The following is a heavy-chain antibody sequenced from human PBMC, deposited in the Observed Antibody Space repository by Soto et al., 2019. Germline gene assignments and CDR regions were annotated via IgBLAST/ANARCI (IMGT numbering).Heavy chain of an antibody. CDR2: IYWDDDK. V-gene: IGHV2-5*02. CDR3: AHAPGIAVTTSWFDP. CDR1: GFSLSTSEVG. J-gene: IGHJ5*02. Sequence: QITLKESGPTLVKPTQTLTLTCTFSGFSLSTSEVGVGWIRQPPGKALQWLALIYWDDDKLYSPSLKSRLTITNDTSKNQVVLTMTNMDPVDTATYYCAHAPGIAVTTSWFDPWGQGILVTVSS. D-gene: IGHD6-19*01.